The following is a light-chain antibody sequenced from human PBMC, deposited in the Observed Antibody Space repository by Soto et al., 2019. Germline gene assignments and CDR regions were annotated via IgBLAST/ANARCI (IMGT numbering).Light chain of an antibody. CDR3: SSYTSSSTYV. V-gene: IGLV2-14*01. J-gene: IGLJ1*01. CDR1: SSDVGGYNY. CDR2: EVS. Sequence: QSALTQPASVSGSPGQSITISCTGTSSDVGGYNYVSWYQQHPGKAPKLMIYEVSNRPSGVSNRFSGSKSGYTASLTISGLQAEDEADYYCSSYTSSSTYVFGTGTKVTVL.